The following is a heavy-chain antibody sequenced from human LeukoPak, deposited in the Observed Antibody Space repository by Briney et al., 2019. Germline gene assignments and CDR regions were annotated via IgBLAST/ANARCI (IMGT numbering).Heavy chain of an antibody. V-gene: IGHV3-21*01. Sequence: GGSLRLSCAASGFTFSSYSMNWVRQAPGKGLEWVSSISSSSSYIYYADSVKGLFTISRDNAKNSLYLQMNSLRAEDTAVYYCARGAAAAGLDAFDIWGQGTMVTVSS. D-gene: IGHD6-13*01. CDR1: GFTFSSYS. CDR3: ARGAAAAGLDAFDI. J-gene: IGHJ3*02. CDR2: ISSSSSYI.